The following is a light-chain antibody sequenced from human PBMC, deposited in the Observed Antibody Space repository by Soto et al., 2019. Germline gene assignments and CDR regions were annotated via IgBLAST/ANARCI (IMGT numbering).Light chain of an antibody. CDR1: STDVGGYKY. CDR3: SSYTATSVYV. CDR2: DDS. Sequence: QSALTQPASVSGSPGQSITISCTGTSTDVGGYKYVSWYQQHPGKAPKLMIYDDSNRPSGVSNRFSASKSGSTASLTISGLRDEDEADYYCSSYTATSVYVFGTGTKLTVL. V-gene: IGLV2-14*01. J-gene: IGLJ1*01.